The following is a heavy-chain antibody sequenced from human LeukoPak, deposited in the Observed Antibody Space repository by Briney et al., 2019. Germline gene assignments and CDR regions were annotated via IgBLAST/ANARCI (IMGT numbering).Heavy chain of an antibody. J-gene: IGHJ4*02. CDR1: GGSFSGYY. CDR3: VRVKSGSTSDS. D-gene: IGHD1-26*01. CDR2: INHSGST. Sequence: SETLSLTCAVYGGSFSGYYWSWIRQPPGKGLEWIGEINHSGSTNYNPSLKSRVTISVDTSKNQFSLKLSSVTAADTAVYYCVRVKSGSTSDSWGQGTLVTVSS. V-gene: IGHV4-34*01.